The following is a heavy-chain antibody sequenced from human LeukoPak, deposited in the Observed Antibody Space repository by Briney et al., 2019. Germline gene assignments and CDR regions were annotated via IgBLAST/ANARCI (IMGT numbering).Heavy chain of an antibody. CDR3: ARDLIVGTTIRYYFDY. Sequence: GGSLRLSCAASGFTFSTYNMNWARQAPGKGLEWVSYISSSGSTIYYADSVKGRFTISRDNAKNSLYLQMNSLRAEDTAVYYCARDLIVGTTIRYYFDYWGQGTLVTVSS. CDR2: ISSSGSTI. V-gene: IGHV3-48*03. J-gene: IGHJ4*02. D-gene: IGHD1-26*01. CDR1: GFTFSTYN.